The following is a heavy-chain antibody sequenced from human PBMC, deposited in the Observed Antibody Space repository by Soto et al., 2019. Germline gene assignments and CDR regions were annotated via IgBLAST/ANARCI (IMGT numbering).Heavy chain of an antibody. Sequence: SETLSLTCTVSGGSISSYYLSWIRQPPGKGLEWIGYIYYSGSTNYNPSLKSRVTISVDTSKNQFSLKLSSVTAADTAVYYCARHPEHHTGIAVAGLDYWGQGTLVTVSS. CDR1: GGSISSYY. D-gene: IGHD6-19*01. V-gene: IGHV4-59*08. J-gene: IGHJ4*02. CDR3: ARHPEHHTGIAVAGLDY. CDR2: IYYSGST.